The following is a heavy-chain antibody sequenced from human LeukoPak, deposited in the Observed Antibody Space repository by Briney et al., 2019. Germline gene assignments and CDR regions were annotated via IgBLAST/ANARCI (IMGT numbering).Heavy chain of an antibody. D-gene: IGHD2-2*01. Sequence: GGSLRLSCAASGFTVRSNYMSWVRQAPGKGLEWVSAISGSGGSTYYADSVKGRFTISRDNSKNTLYLQMNSLRAEDTAVYYCAKDHCSSTSCYVRAFDIWGQGTMVTVSS. V-gene: IGHV3-23*01. CDR1: GFTVRSNY. CDR2: ISGSGGST. J-gene: IGHJ3*02. CDR3: AKDHCSSTSCYVRAFDI.